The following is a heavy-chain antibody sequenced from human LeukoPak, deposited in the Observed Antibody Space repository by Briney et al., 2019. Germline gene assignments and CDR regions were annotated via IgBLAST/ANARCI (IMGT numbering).Heavy chain of an antibody. CDR3: ARRVPGAPSSYNWFDP. CDR1: GYSISSGYY. Sequence: PSETRSLTCAVSGYSISSGYYWGWIRQPPGKGLEWIWSIYHSGSTYYNPSLKSRVTISVDTSKNQFSLKLSSVTAADTAVYYCARRVPGAPSSYNWFDPWGQGTLVTVSS. CDR2: IYHSGST. V-gene: IGHV4-38-2*01. D-gene: IGHD2-2*01. J-gene: IGHJ5*02.